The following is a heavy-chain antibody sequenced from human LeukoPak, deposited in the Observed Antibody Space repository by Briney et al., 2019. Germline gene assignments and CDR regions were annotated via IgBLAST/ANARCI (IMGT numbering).Heavy chain of an antibody. J-gene: IGHJ4*02. CDR3: ARGPDSSGYLGY. Sequence: SEPLSLTCAVSGYSISSGYYWGWIRQPPGKGLEWIGSIYHSGSTYYNPSLKSRVTISVDTSKNQFSLKLSSVTAADTAVYYCARGPDSSGYLGYWGQGTLVTVSS. CDR1: GYSISSGYY. CDR2: IYHSGST. D-gene: IGHD3-22*01. V-gene: IGHV4-38-2*01.